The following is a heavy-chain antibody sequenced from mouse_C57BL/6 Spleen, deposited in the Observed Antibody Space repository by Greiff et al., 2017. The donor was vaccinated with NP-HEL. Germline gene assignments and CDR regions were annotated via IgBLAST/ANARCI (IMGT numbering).Heavy chain of an antibody. J-gene: IGHJ3*01. D-gene: IGHD1-2*01. CDR2: INPSSGYT. Sequence: VQLQQSGAELARPGASVKMSCKASGYTFTSYTMHWVKQRPGQGLEWIGYINPSSGYTKYNQKFKDKATLTADKSSSTAYMQLSSLTSEDSAVYYCAREVTTASSGDWFAYWGQGTLVTVSA. CDR1: GYTFTSYT. CDR3: AREVTTASSGDWFAY. V-gene: IGHV1-4*01.